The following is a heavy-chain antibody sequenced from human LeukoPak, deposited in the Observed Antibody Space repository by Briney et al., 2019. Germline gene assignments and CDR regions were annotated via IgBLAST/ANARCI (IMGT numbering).Heavy chain of an antibody. D-gene: IGHD2-2*03. CDR2: MNPNSGNT. CDR1: GYAFTSYD. CDR3: ARVGLDIVVAPAASDNWLDP. J-gene: IGHJ5*02. Sequence: ASVKVSCKASGYAFTSYDINWVRQATGQGLEWMGWMNPNSGNTGYAQKFQGRVTMTRNTSISTAYMELSSLRSEDTAVYYCARVGLDIVVAPAASDNWLDPWGQGTLVTVSS. V-gene: IGHV1-8*01.